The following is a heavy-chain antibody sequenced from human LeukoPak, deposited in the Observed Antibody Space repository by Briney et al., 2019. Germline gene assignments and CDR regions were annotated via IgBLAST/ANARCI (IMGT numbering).Heavy chain of an antibody. Sequence: SETLSLTCTVSGVSISSGDYYWSWIRQPPGKGLEWIGYIYYSGSTYYNPSLKSRVTISVDTSKNQFSLKLSSVTAADTAVYYCASPRRSITVRWDWFDPWGQGTLVTVSS. J-gene: IGHJ5*02. V-gene: IGHV4-30-4*01. CDR2: IYYSGST. D-gene: IGHD3-22*01. CDR1: GVSISSGDYY. CDR3: ASPRRSITVRWDWFDP.